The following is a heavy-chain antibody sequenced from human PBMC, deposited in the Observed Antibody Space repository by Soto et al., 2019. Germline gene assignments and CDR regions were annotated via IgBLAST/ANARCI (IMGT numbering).Heavy chain of an antibody. CDR2: IWYDGSKK. D-gene: IGHD3-22*01. CDR3: ARDLPYSSSGYYYALDY. Sequence: LRLSCAASGFTFSSYGMYWVRQAPGKGLEWVAVIWYDGSKKYYADSVKGRFTISRDNSKNMLYLQMNSLRAEDTAVYYCARDLPYSSSGYYYALDYWGQGTLVTVSS. CDR1: GFTFSSYG. J-gene: IGHJ4*02. V-gene: IGHV3-33*01.